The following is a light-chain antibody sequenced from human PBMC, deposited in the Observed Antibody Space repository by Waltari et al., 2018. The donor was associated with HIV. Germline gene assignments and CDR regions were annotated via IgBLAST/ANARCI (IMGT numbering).Light chain of an antibody. Sequence: EIVLTQSPGTLSLSPGERATLSCRASHIVGGNSLAWYQQKPGQAPRLLIYGASSRATGIPDRFSGSGSGTDFTLTISRLEPEDFAVYYCQQYGSSPLFTFGPGTKVDIK. J-gene: IGKJ3*01. V-gene: IGKV3-20*01. CDR2: GAS. CDR1: HIVGGNS. CDR3: QQYGSSPLFT.